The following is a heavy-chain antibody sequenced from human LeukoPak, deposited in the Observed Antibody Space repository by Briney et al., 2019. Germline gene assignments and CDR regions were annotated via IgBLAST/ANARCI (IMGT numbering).Heavy chain of an antibody. V-gene: IGHV4-34*01. J-gene: IGHJ5*02. Sequence: SETLSLTCAVYGGSFSGYYWSWIRQPPGKGLEWIGYIYHSGSTYYNPSLKSRVTISVDRSKNQFSLKLSSVTAADTAVYYCARGGYSYGNNWFDPWGLGTLVTVSS. D-gene: IGHD5-18*01. CDR2: IYHSGST. CDR3: ARGGYSYGNNWFDP. CDR1: GGSFSGYY.